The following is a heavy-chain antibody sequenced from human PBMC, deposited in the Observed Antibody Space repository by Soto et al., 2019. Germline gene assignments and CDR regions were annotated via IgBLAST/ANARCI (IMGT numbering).Heavy chain of an antibody. J-gene: IGHJ4*02. Sequence: GALRLSCAVSGFTFSAYYMTWFRQAPGKGLEWVSYISSTSAYTNYADSVKGRFTISRDNAKNLLYLQMTSLRDEDTAVYFCARDASRRSPPDLWGQGTLVTVSS. D-gene: IGHD6-6*01. CDR3: ARDASRRSPPDL. V-gene: IGHV3-11*05. CDR1: GFTFSAYY. CDR2: ISSTSAYT.